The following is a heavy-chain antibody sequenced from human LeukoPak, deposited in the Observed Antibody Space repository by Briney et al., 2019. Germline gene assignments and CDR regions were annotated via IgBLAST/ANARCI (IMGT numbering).Heavy chain of an antibody. D-gene: IGHD2-15*01. V-gene: IGHV3-23*01. CDR3: AKDRVFFMTPIDIDY. CDR1: GFTFSHYA. CDR2: IRGSGSIT. J-gene: IGHJ4*02. Sequence: GGSLRLSCAVSGFTFSHYAMVWVRQAPGKGLEWLSAIRGSGSITQYADSVKDRFTIFRDNSKNTLYLQMNSLRAEDTAVYYCAKDRVFFMTPIDIDYWGQGTLVTVSS.